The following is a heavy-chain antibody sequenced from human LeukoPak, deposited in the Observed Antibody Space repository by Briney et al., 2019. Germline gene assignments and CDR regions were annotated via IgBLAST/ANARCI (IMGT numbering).Heavy chain of an antibody. Sequence: SSETLSLTCTISGDSMSGYSSSWLRQPAGKELEWIGRIYTSYFTEYNLSLDGRVTMSIDTSKNQFSLMLDSVTAADTAIYYCARVHIVTGTYFDSWGQGALVTVSS. V-gene: IGHV4-4*07. CDR2: IYTSYFT. D-gene: IGHD3-10*01. CDR1: GDSMSGYS. CDR3: ARVHIVTGTYFDS. J-gene: IGHJ4*02.